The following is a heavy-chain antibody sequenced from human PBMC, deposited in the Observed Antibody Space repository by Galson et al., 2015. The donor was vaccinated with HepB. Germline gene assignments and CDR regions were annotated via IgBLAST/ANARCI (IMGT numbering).Heavy chain of an antibody. J-gene: IGHJ6*03. CDR1: GYTFTDYV. V-gene: IGHV7-4-1*02. CDR2: MNTNTGKP. Sequence: SVKVSCKASGYTFTDYVVNWVRQAPGQGLEWMGWMNTNTGKPTYAPGFAGQFVFSLDTSVTTAYLQISSLETVDTAVYYCARSPLRFLDWLPYYDYYYMDVWGEGTTVTVSS. CDR3: ARSPLRFLDWLPYYDYYYMDV. D-gene: IGHD3-3*01.